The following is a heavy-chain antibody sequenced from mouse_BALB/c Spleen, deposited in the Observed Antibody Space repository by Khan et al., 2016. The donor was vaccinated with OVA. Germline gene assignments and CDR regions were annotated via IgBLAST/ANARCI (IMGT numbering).Heavy chain of an antibody. J-gene: IGHJ3*01. CDR2: INPYNDGT. CDR1: GYTFTNYI. V-gene: IGHV1S136*01. CDR3: ARDCGSSFWFAY. D-gene: IGHD1-1*01. Sequence: IQLVQPGPELVKPGASVKMSCKASGYTFTNYIIHWVKQKTGQGLEWIGYINPYNDGTKYNEKFKDKATLTSDNSSSTAYMELSGLTSEDSAVYCCARDCGSSFWFAYWGQGTLVTVSA.